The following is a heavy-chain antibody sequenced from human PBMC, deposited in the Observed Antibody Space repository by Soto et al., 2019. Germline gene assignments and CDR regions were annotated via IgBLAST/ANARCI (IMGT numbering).Heavy chain of an antibody. CDR1: GGSFSGYY. D-gene: IGHD6-19*01. J-gene: IGHJ4*02. CDR3: ARGRQWLAQYLDY. Sequence: QVQLQQWGAGLLKPSETLSLTCAVYGGSFSGYYWSWIRQPPGKGLEWIGEINHSGSTNYNPSLKSRVTISVDTSKNQFSLKLSSVTAADTAVYYCARGRQWLAQYLDYWGQGTLVTVSS. V-gene: IGHV4-34*01. CDR2: INHSGST.